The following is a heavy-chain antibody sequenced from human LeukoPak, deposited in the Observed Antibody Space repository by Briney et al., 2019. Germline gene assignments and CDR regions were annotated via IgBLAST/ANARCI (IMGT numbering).Heavy chain of an antibody. CDR1: GFTFSSYS. CDR3: ARSTTGGSTNFDY. CDR2: ISSSSSYI. D-gene: IGHD3-16*01. V-gene: IGHV3-21*01. Sequence: GGSLRLSCAASGFTFSSYSMNWVRQAPGKGLEWVSSISSSSSYIYYADSVKGRFTISRDNAKNSLYLQMNSLRAEDTAVYYCARSTTGGSTNFDYWGQGTLVTVSS. J-gene: IGHJ4*02.